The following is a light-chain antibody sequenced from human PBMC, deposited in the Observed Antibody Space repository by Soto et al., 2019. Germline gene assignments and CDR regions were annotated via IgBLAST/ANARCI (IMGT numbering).Light chain of an antibody. CDR2: KAS. J-gene: IGKJ2*01. CDR3: QQYNSYSL. V-gene: IGKV1-5*03. CDR1: QSISSW. Sequence: DIQMTQSPSTLSASVGDRVTITCRASQSISSWLAWYQQKPGKAPKLLIYKASSLESGVPSRFSGSGSGTEFTITISSLQPDDFATYYCQQYNSYSLFGQGTKLEIK.